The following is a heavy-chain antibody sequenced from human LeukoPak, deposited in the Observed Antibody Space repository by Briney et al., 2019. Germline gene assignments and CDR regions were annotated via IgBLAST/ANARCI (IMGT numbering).Heavy chain of an antibody. J-gene: IGHJ4*02. CDR3: ARDQEGFDY. CDR2: IYPRDGST. Sequence: ASVKVSCKASGYTFTSNYIHWVRQAPGQGLEWMGMIYPRDGSTSYAQKFQGRVTVTRDTSMSTVHMELSGLRSEDTAVYYCARDQEGFDYWGQGTLVTVSS. CDR1: GYTFTSNY. V-gene: IGHV1-46*01.